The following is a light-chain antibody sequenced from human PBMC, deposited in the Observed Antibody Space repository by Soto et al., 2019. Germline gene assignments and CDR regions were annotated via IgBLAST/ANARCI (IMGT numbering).Light chain of an antibody. CDR1: QSVSSD. J-gene: IGKJ4*01. V-gene: IGKV3-15*01. CDR3: QQYNSWPLT. CDR2: DAF. Sequence: EILITQSPATVSVSPGERATLSCRASQSVSSDLAWYQQKPGQAPRLLIYDAFTRATGIPARFSGSGSGTEFTLSISSLQSEDFAVYYCQQYNSWPLTFGGGTKVDIK.